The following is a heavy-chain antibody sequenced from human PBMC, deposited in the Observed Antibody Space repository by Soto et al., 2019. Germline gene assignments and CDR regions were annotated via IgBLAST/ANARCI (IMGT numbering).Heavy chain of an antibody. CDR2: IIPIFGTA. D-gene: IGHD3-10*01. CDR1: GGTFTNYA. J-gene: IGHJ6*02. V-gene: IGHV1-69*13. Sequence: VQLVQSGAEVKKPGSSVKVSCKASGGTFTNYAFSWVRQSPGQGLEWLGGIIPIFGTADNAQKFQGRVTITADAPTSPGDMEMSSLGSDETAVYYCASWVKAAGVGGNYYYGMDVWGQGTTVTVSS. CDR3: ASWVKAAGVGGNYYYGMDV.